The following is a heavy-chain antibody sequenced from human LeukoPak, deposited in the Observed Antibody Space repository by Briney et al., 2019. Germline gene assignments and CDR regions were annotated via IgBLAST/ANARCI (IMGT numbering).Heavy chain of an antibody. J-gene: IGHJ5*02. CDR1: GFTFSNAW. CDR3: TTEHPLFDP. V-gene: IGHV3-15*01. CDR2: TKSKTDGGTT. Sequence: GGSLRLSCAASGFTFSNAWMSWVRQAPGKGLEWVGRTKSKTDGGTTDYAAPVKGRFTISRDDSKNTLYLQVNSLKTEDTAVYYCTTEHPLFDPWGQGTLVTVSS.